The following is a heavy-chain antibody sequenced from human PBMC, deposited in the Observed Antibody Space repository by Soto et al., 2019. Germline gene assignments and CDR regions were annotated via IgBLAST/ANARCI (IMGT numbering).Heavy chain of an antibody. Sequence: QGQLVQSGAEVRKPGSTVKVSRKVSAGSFKTFGMTRVRQAPGQGLEWLGAIMPHFGTPRYAQKFQGRVSITADESTDTAYMEIGNLRPDDSAFHYCAKTSLGVCGAEPCYRLDSWFDLLGQGTHIPVSS. V-gene: IGHV1-69*01. CDR3: AKTSLGVCGAEPCYRLDSWFDL. J-gene: IGHJ5*02. CDR2: IMPHFGTP. D-gene: IGHD1-1*01. CDR1: AGSFKTFG.